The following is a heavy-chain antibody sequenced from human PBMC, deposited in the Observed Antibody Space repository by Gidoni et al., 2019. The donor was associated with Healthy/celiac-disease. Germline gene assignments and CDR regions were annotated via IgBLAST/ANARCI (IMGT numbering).Heavy chain of an antibody. CDR2: IKSKTDGGTT. CDR1: GFTFSNAW. D-gene: IGHD3-16*01. V-gene: IGHV3-15*01. J-gene: IGHJ4*02. Sequence: EVQLVESGGGLVKPGGSLRLSCAASGFTFSNAWMSWVRQAPGKGLEWVGRIKSKTDGGTTDYAAPVKGRFTISRDDSKNTLYLQMNSLKTEDTAVYYCTTPPLDDYVWGSVYWGQGTLVTVSS. CDR3: TTPPLDDYVWGSVY.